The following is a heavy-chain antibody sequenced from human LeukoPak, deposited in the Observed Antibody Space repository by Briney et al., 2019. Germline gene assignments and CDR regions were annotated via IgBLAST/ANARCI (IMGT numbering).Heavy chain of an antibody. CDR2: IYYSGST. CDR1: GGSISSGDYY. Sequence: QASETLSLTCTVSGGSISSGDYYWSWIRQPPGKGLEWIGYIYYSGSTYCNPSLKSRVTISVDTSKNQFSLKLSSVTAADTAVYYCARSPWGVGATTFDYWGQGTLVTVSS. V-gene: IGHV4-30-4*01. CDR3: ARSPWGVGATTFDY. J-gene: IGHJ4*02. D-gene: IGHD1-26*01.